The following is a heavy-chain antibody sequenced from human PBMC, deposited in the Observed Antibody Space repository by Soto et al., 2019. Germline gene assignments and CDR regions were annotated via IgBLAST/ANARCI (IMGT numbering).Heavy chain of an antibody. CDR1: GFTFSAYE. J-gene: IGHJ4*02. V-gene: IGHV3-48*03. CDR3: VREGHYYFDY. CDR2: ISKSGGTT. Sequence: GGSLRLSCAASGFTFSAYEMHWVRQAPGQGLEWVSYISKSGGTTYYADSVKGRFTISRDDAKNSVYLQMSSLRPEDMAVYKCVREGHYYFDYWGQGALVTVSS.